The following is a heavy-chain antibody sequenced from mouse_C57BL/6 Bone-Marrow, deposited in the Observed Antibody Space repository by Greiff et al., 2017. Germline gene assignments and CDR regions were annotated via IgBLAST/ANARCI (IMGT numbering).Heavy chain of an antibody. V-gene: IGHV5-9-1*02. CDR2: ISSGGDYI. CDR1: GFTFSSYA. J-gene: IGHJ1*03. Sequence: EVHLVESGEGLVKPGGSLKLSCAASGFTFSSYAMSWVRQTPEKRLEWVAYISSGGDYIYYADTVKGRFTISRDNARNTLYLQMSRLKAEYTAMYYCTRAPNWYFDVWGTGTTVTVSS. CDR3: TRAPNWYFDV.